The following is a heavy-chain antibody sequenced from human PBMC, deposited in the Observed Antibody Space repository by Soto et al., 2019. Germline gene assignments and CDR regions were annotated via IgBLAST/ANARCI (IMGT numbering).Heavy chain of an antibody. D-gene: IGHD6-19*01. CDR2: INAGNGNT. V-gene: IGHV1-3*01. J-gene: IGHJ4*02. Sequence: ASVQVSCKASRYTFTSYAMHWVRQAPGQRLEWMGWINAGNGNTKYSQKFQGRVTINRDTSASTAYMELSSRRSEDTAVYYCARDIRGIAVADYWGQGTLVTVSS. CDR1: RYTFTSYA. CDR3: ARDIRGIAVADY.